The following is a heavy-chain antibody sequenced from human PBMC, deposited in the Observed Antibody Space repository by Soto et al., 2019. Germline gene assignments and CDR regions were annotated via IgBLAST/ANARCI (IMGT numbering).Heavy chain of an antibody. CDR1: GGSISGYY. D-gene: IGHD3-22*01. Sequence: PSETLSLTCTVSGGSISGYYWSWIRQPPGKGLEWIGYIYYSGSTNYNPSLKSRVTISVDTSKNQFSLKLSSVTAADTAVYYCARVAGLSVVIPPLYWYFDLWGRGTLVTVAS. J-gene: IGHJ2*01. V-gene: IGHV4-59*01. CDR2: IYYSGST. CDR3: ARVAGLSVVIPPLYWYFDL.